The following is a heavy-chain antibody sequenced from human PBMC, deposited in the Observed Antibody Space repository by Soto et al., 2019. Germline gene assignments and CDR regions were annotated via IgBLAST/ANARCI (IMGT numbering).Heavy chain of an antibody. D-gene: IGHD1-20*01. J-gene: IGHJ5*02. CDR1: GGSFSGYY. V-gene: IGHV4-34*01. CDR3: ARERLDPGGVRITGSRDNWFDP. Sequence: PSETLSLTCAVYGGSFSGYYWSWIRQPPGKGLEWIGEINHSGSTNYNPSLKSRVTISVDTSKNQFSLKLSSVTAADTAVYYCARERLDPGGVRITGSRDNWFDPWGQGTLVTVSS. CDR2: INHSGST.